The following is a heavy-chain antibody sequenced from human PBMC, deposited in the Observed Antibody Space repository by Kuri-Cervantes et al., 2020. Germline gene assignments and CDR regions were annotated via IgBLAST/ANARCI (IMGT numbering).Heavy chain of an antibody. CDR3: ARARIQLRASDY. D-gene: IGHD5-18*01. J-gene: IGHJ4*02. Sequence: ASVKVSCKASGYTFTSYGISWVRQAPGQGLEWMGWMNPNSGNTGYAQKFQGRVTMTRNTSISTAYMELSSLRSEDTAVYYCARARIQLRASDYWGQGTLVPVSS. CDR2: MNPNSGNT. CDR1: GYTFTSYG. V-gene: IGHV1-8*02.